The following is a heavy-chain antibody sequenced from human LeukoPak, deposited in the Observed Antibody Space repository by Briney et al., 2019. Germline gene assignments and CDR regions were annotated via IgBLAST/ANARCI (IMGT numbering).Heavy chain of an antibody. J-gene: IGHJ4*02. CDR3: ARPYSSGWSYYFDY. V-gene: IGHV3-7*01. CDR2: IKQDGSEK. CDR1: GFTFSSYW. D-gene: IGHD6-19*01. Sequence: TGGSLRLSCAASGFTFSSYWMSWVRQAPGKGLEWVANIKQDGSEKYYVDSVKGRFTISRDNAKNSLYLQMNSLRAEDTAVYYCARPYSSGWSYYFDYWGQGTLVTVSS.